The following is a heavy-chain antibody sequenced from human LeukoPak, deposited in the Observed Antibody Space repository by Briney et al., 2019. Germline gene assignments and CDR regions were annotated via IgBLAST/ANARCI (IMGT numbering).Heavy chain of an antibody. V-gene: IGHV1-8*01. CDR1: GYTFTSYD. Sequence: ASVKVSCKASGYTFTSYDINWVRQATGQGLEWMGWMNPNSGNTGYAQKFQGRVAMTRNTSISTAYMELSSLRSEDTAVYYCARGVVPAAIGYYYYYMDVWGKGTTVTVSS. D-gene: IGHD2-2*01. CDR3: ARGVVPAAIGYYYYYMDV. CDR2: MNPNSGNT. J-gene: IGHJ6*03.